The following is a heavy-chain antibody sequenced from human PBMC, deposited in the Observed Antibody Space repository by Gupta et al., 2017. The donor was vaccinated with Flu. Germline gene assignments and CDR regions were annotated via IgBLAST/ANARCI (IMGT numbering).Heavy chain of an antibody. Sequence: EVQLVESGGGLVKPGGSLRLSCAASGFTFSSYSMNWVRQAPGKGLEWVSSISSSSSYIYYADSVKGRFTISRDNAKNSLYLQMNSRRAEDTAVYYCARDLHGDYGDGYWGQGTLVTVSS. CDR3: ARDLHGDYGDGY. CDR1: GFTFSSYS. CDR2: ISSSSSYI. V-gene: IGHV3-21*01. D-gene: IGHD4-17*01. J-gene: IGHJ4*02.